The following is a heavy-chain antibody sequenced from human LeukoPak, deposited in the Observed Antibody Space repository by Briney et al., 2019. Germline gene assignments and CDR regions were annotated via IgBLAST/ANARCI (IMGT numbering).Heavy chain of an antibody. D-gene: IGHD5-12*01. V-gene: IGHV4-59*01. CDR1: GGSISSCY. Sequence: PSETLSLTCTVSGGSISSCYWSWIRQPPGKGLEWIGYIYYSGSTNYNPSLKSRVTISVDTSKNQFSLKLSSVTAADTAVYYCARVRLRGPYYGMDVWGQGTTVTVSS. CDR3: ARVRLRGPYYGMDV. J-gene: IGHJ6*02. CDR2: IYYSGST.